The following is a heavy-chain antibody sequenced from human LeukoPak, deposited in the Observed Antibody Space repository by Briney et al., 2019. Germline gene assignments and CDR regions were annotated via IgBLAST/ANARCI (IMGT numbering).Heavy chain of an antibody. J-gene: IGHJ5*02. CDR3: ARVYYDILTGYYLSWFDP. D-gene: IGHD3-9*01. CDR2: INPNSGGT. Sequence: EASVKVSCKASGYTFTGYYMHWVRQAPGQGLEWMGWINPNSGGTNYAQKFQGRVTMTRDTSISTAYMELSRLRSDDTAVYYCARVYYDILTGYYLSWFDPWGQGTLVTVSS. CDR1: GYTFTGYY. V-gene: IGHV1-2*02.